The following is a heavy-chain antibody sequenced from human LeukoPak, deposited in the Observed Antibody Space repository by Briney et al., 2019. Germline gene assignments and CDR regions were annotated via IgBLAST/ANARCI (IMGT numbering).Heavy chain of an antibody. CDR3: ARVRSSSVDNWFDP. Sequence: ASVKVSCKASGYTFTSYYMHWVRQAPGQGLEWMGWINPNSGGTNYAQKFQGRVTMTRDTSIGTAYMELSRLRSDDTAVYYCARVRSSSVDNWFDPWGQGTLVTVSS. CDR2: INPNSGGT. CDR1: GYTFTSYY. J-gene: IGHJ5*02. D-gene: IGHD6-13*01. V-gene: IGHV1-2*02.